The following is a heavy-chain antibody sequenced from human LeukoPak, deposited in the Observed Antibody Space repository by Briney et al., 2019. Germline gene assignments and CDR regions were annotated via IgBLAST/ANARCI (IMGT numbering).Heavy chain of an antibody. CDR1: GGSFSGYY. V-gene: IGHV4-34*01. CDR3: ARGTAGGDYFDY. CDR2: INHSGST. D-gene: IGHD2-21*02. Sequence: SETLSLTCAVYGGSFSGYYWSWIRQPPGKGLEWIGEINHSGSTNYNPSLKSRVTISVDTSRNQFSLKLSSVTAADTAVYYCARGTAGGDYFDYWGQGTLVTVSS. J-gene: IGHJ4*02.